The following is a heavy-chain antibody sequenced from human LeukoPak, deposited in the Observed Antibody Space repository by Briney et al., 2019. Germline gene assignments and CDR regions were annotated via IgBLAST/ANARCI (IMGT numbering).Heavy chain of an antibody. CDR3: SGAPNVYDH. D-gene: IGHD5/OR15-5a*01. V-gene: IGHV3-7*01. CDR1: GFTFSSYA. Sequence: GGSLRLSCAASGFTFSSYAMSWVRQAPGKGLEWVADIRHDGSEKYYADSVKGRFTISRDNAKNTLYLQMNSLRAEDTAVYYCSGAPNVYDHWGQGTLVTVSS. CDR2: IRHDGSEK. J-gene: IGHJ4*02.